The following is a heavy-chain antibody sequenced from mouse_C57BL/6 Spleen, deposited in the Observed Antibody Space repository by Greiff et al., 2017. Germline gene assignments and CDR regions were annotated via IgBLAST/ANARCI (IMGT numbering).Heavy chain of an antibody. Sequence: VQLQEPGAELVKPGASVKLSCKASGYTFTEYTIHWVKQRSGQGLEWIGWFYPGSGSIKYNEKFKDKATLTADKSSSTVYMELSRVTSEDSAVYLCARHEEYYGSGYLPAWFAYWGQGTLVTVSA. CDR1: GYTFTEYT. CDR3: ARHEEYYGSGYLPAWFAY. J-gene: IGHJ3*01. CDR2: FYPGSGSI. D-gene: IGHD1-1*01. V-gene: IGHV1-62-2*01.